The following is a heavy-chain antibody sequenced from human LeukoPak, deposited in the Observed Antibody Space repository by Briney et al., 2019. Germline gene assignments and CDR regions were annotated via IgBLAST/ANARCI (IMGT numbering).Heavy chain of an antibody. Sequence: SQTLSLTCSVSGGSVSSANFYWSWIRQPPGKGLEWIGYISYTGTTDYNPSLKSRVTISVDASKNQFPLNLSSVTASDTAVYCARGSVTPDFGYWGQGTLVTVSS. D-gene: IGHD4-17*01. CDR2: ISYTGTT. CDR1: GGSVSSANFY. J-gene: IGHJ4*02. CDR3: ARGSVTPDFGY. V-gene: IGHV4-30-4*01.